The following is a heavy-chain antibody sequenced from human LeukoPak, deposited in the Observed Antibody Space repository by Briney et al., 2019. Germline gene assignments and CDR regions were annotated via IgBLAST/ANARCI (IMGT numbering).Heavy chain of an antibody. CDR1: GFTFSEYY. V-gene: IGHV3-11*03. CDR3: ARLLRATITNVDY. J-gene: IGHJ4*02. D-gene: IGHD5-12*01. Sequence: GGSLRLSCAASGFTFSEYYMSWIRQAPGKGPEWVSYISSSSSYTNYADSVKGRFTISRDNAKNSLYLRMNSLRAEDTAVYYCARLLRATITNVDYWGQGTLVTVSS. CDR2: ISSSSSYT.